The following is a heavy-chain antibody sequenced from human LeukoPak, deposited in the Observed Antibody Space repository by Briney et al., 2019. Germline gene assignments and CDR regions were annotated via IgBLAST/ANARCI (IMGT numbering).Heavy chain of an antibody. D-gene: IGHD2-15*01. V-gene: IGHV1-2*06. J-gene: IGHJ3*01. CDR1: GYSFTGYY. CDR2: TNPNSGGT. Sequence: GASVKVSCKASGYSFTGYYMHWVRQAPGQGLEWMGRTNPNSGGTNYAQKFQGRVTMTRDTSISTDYMELSGLRSDDTAVYYCASGGGSFGDVWGQGTMVTLSS. CDR3: ASGGGSFGDV.